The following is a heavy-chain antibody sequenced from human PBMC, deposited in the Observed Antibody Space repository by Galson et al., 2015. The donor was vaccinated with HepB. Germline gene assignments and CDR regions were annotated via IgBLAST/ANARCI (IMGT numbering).Heavy chain of an antibody. V-gene: IGHV3-7*03. CDR3: ARRGFVEFKYHDYGLGV. Sequence: SLRLSCAASGFTFSNYWMSWVRQAPGKGLEWVANIKEDGSEKYYVDSVKGRFTISRDNAKNSLYLQMNSLRAEDTAVYYCARRGFVEFKYHDYGLGVWGHGTTLTGSS. D-gene: IGHD3-10*01. CDR1: GFTFSNYW. J-gene: IGHJ6*02. CDR2: IKEDGSEK.